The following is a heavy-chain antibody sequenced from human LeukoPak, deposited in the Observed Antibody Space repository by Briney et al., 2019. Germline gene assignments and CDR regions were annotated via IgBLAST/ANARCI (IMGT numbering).Heavy chain of an antibody. J-gene: IGHJ6*03. V-gene: IGHV4-59*07. D-gene: IGHD5-18*01. CDR3: ARCGYSYGGGYYYYYMDV. Sequence: SDTLSLTCTVSVGSINRYYWTWIRQPTGKGVEGIVYFYYSGSTDYNPSLKSRVTISVDTSKNQFSLKLSSVTAADTAVYYCARCGYSYGGGYYYYYMDVWGKGTTVTVSS. CDR2: FYYSGST. CDR1: VGSINRYY.